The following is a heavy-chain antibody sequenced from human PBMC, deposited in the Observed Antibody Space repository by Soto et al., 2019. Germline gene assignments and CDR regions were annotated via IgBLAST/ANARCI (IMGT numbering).Heavy chain of an antibody. J-gene: IGHJ4*02. Sequence: QVQLQESGPGLVRPSETLSLTCSVSGSSFTGDYWSWIRQPAGKGLEWIGRVFGNGAGSPIYNSSLKNRRTLSVDSSTKQFSLKLTSVTAADTAVYFCARDLPPYDRRRQSAGAFEDWGQGILVTVSS. CDR2: VFGNGAGSP. V-gene: IGHV4-4*07. CDR1: GSSFTGDY. D-gene: IGHD3-22*01. CDR3: ARDLPPYDRRRQSAGAFED.